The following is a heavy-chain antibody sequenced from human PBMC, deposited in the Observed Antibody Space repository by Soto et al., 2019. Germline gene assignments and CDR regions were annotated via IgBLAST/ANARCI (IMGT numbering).Heavy chain of an antibody. D-gene: IGHD2-2*01. J-gene: IGHJ4*02. Sequence: QVQLVQSGAEVKNPGSSVKVSCKTSGGTFNSYLIDWVRQAPVQGLEWMGGIIPAFGTAKYAQKFQGRVTITADKATTTAYMDLRTLTSEDTAVYYCARGLDQPPVGLYFDTWGQGTLVTVSS. CDR1: GGTFNSYL. CDR3: ARGLDQPPVGLYFDT. CDR2: IIPAFGTA. V-gene: IGHV1-69*06.